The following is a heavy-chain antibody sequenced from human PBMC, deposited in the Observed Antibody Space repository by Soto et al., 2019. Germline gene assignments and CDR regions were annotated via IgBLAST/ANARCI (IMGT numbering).Heavy chain of an antibody. D-gene: IGHD3-10*01. Sequence: PSETLSLTCTVSGGSINSGGYYWTWIRQHPGKGLEWIGYIYYSGSTYYNPSLKSRVTISVDTSKNQFSLKLSSVTAADTAVYYCARVATDLTGNFDYWGQGTLVTVSS. V-gene: IGHV4-31*03. J-gene: IGHJ4*02. CDR1: GGSINSGGYY. CDR3: ARVATDLTGNFDY. CDR2: IYYSGST.